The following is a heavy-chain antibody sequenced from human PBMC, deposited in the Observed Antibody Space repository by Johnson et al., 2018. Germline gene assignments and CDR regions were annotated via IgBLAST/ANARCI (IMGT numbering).Heavy chain of an antibody. CDR3: ATPVGPAIYYYDMVV. V-gene: IGHV3-11*01. Sequence: VQLVESGGGLVNPGGSLRLSCTASGFTFNDYYMSWIRQAPGKGLEWVSYISSSGTTIYYADSVTGRFTISRDNANNSLYLQMDSLRAEDTAVYYCATPVGPAIYYYDMVVWGQGTTVTVSS. J-gene: IGHJ6*02. CDR1: GFTFNDYY. D-gene: IGHD1-26*01. CDR2: ISSSGTTI.